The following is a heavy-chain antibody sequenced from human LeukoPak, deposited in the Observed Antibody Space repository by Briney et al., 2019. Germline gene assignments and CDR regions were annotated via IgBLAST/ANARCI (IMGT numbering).Heavy chain of an antibody. CDR2: ISSSSSYI. D-gene: IGHD1-26*01. CDR3: ATLRLTSIVPDAFDI. V-gene: IGHV3-21*01. Sequence: TPGGSLRLSCTASGFTFSSYSMNWVRQAPGKGLEWVSSISSSSSYIYYADSVKGRFTISRDNAKNSLYLQMNSLRAEDTAVYYCATLRLTSIVPDAFDIWGQGTMVTVSS. J-gene: IGHJ3*02. CDR1: GFTFSSYS.